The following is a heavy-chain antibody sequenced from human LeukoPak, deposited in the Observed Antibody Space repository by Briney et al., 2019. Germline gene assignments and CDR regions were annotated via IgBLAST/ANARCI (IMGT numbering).Heavy chain of an antibody. Sequence: PSETLSLTCAVYGGSFSGYYWSWIRQPPGKGLEWIGEINHSGSTNYNPSLKSRVTISVDTTKNQFSLKLSSVTAADTAVYYCARGLSGYYPTDYWGQGTLVTVSS. CDR3: ARGLSGYYPTDY. CDR1: GGSFSGYY. J-gene: IGHJ4*02. CDR2: INHSGST. D-gene: IGHD3-22*01. V-gene: IGHV4-34*01.